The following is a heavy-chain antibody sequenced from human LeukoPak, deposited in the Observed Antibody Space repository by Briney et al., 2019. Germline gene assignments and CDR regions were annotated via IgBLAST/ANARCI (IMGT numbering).Heavy chain of an antibody. CDR2: IRYDGSNK. D-gene: IGHD2-2*01. CDR3: AKDPRRRVVPAASYYFNY. Sequence: GGSLRLSCAASGFTFSSYGMHWVRQAPGKGLEWVAFIRYDGSNKYYADSVKGRFTISRDNSKNTLYLQMNSLRAEDTAVYYCAKDPRRRVVPAASYYFNYWGQGTLVTVSS. V-gene: IGHV3-30*02. CDR1: GFTFSSYG. J-gene: IGHJ4*02.